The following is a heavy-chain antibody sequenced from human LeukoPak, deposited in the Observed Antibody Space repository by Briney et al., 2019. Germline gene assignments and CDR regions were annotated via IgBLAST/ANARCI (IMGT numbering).Heavy chain of an antibody. Sequence: GGSLRLSCAASGFTFSSYWMSWVRQAPGKGLEWVANIRQDGSEKYYVDSVKGRFTISRDNAKNSLYLQMNSLRAEDTAVYYCARSDSGSLQTFDYWGQGTLVTVSS. V-gene: IGHV3-7*01. J-gene: IGHJ4*02. CDR1: GFTFSSYW. D-gene: IGHD1-26*01. CDR2: IRQDGSEK. CDR3: ARSDSGSLQTFDY.